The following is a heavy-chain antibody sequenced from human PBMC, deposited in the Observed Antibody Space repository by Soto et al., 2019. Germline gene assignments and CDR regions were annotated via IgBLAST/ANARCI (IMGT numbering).Heavy chain of an antibody. CDR3: AREFITGATYSVPAYDHTDV. CDR1: GFTLSRFG. Sequence: QEQLVESGGGVVQPGRSLRLSCAASGFTLSRFGVHWVRQAPGKGLEWVPVIRHDGSKTSFIDSVKGRFTISRDNHRNEVVLQMDGLRDDETAVYRCAREFITGATYSVPAYDHTDVWGREPTVTFSS. V-gene: IGHV3-33*01. J-gene: IGHJ6*01. D-gene: IGHD1-20*01. CDR2: IRHDGSKT.